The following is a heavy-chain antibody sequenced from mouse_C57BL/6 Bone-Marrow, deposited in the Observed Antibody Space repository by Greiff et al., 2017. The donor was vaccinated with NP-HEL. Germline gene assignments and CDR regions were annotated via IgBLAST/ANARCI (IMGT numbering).Heavy chain of an antibody. V-gene: IGHV1-81*01. CDR2: IYPRSGNT. J-gene: IGHJ2*01. CDR3: ARGPRSLRYNFDY. Sequence: QVQLQQSGAELARPGASVKLSCKASGYTFTSYGISWVKQRPGQGLEWIGEIYPRSGNTYYNEKFKGKATLTADKSSSTAYMELRSLTSEDSAVYFCARGPRSLRYNFDYWGQGTTLTVSS. CDR1: GYTFTSYG. D-gene: IGHD1-1*01.